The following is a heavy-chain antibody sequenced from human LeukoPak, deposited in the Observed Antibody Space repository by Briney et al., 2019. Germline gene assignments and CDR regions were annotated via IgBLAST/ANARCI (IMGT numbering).Heavy chain of an antibody. V-gene: IGHV3-21*01. CDR2: ITRSSIYI. CDR1: GFTFSSYT. J-gene: IGHJ4*02. CDR3: ARVRYDSSGYYSLSDS. Sequence: PGGSLRLSCAASGFTFSSYTMNWVRQAPGKGLEWVSSITRSSIYIYYLDSLKVRFTISRDNAKNSLYLQMNSLRAEDTAVYYCARVRYDSSGYYSLSDSWGQGTLVTVSS. D-gene: IGHD3-22*01.